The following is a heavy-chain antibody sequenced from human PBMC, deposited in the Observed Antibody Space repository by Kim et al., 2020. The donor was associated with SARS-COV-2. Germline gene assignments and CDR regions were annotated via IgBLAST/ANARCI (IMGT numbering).Heavy chain of an antibody. J-gene: IGHJ3*02. Sequence: GSKYYADSVKGRFTMSRDNSKNTRYLQMNSLRAEDTAVYYCARDSDAFDIWGQGTMVTVSS. CDR2: GSK. V-gene: IGHV3-53*01. CDR3: ARDSDAFDI.